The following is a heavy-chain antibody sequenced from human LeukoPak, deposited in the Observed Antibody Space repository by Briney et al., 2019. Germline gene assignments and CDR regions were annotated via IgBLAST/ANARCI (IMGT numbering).Heavy chain of an antibody. D-gene: IGHD3-16*01. Sequence: GASLRLSCAASGFTFSDNILDWDRQAPGKGLEWVARIRRGSNGYTTEYAASVRGRFIISRDDSKNSLYLHMSSLKTEDTAVYYCTRDGGDSLYTAFDIWGQGTMVTVS. CDR3: TRDGGDSLYTAFDI. CDR1: GFTFSDNI. CDR2: IRRGSNGYTT. V-gene: IGHV3-72*01. J-gene: IGHJ3*02.